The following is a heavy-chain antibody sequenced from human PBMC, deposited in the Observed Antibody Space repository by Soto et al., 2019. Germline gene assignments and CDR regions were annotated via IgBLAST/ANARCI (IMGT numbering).Heavy chain of an antibody. J-gene: IGHJ6*01. CDR1: GFTFSDYY. D-gene: IGHD3-22*01. CDR3: AKDYSDSSGFFGDYFGMDV. CDR2: ISSSGNSI. V-gene: IGHV3-11*01. Sequence: QVQLVESGGGLVKPGGSLRLSCAASGFTFSDYYMIWIRQAPGKGLEWVSYISSSGNSIYYADSVKGRFTISRDSAKNSLYVQMNSLRAEDTDVYYCAKDYSDSSGFFGDYFGMDVWGQGNTFVVSS.